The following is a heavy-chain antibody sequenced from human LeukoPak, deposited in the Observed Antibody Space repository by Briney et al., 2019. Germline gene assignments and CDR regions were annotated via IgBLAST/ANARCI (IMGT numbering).Heavy chain of an antibody. Sequence: SETLSRTCTVSGGSISSGDHYWRWIRQPPGTGLEWIGYIYYSGSTYYNPSLKSRISISLDTSKNQFSLKLSSVTAAATAVYYCARETYSNSVDYWGQGTLVTVSS. V-gene: IGHV4-30-4*08. D-gene: IGHD4-11*01. CDR2: IYYSGST. CDR1: GGSISSGDHY. CDR3: ARETYSNSVDY. J-gene: IGHJ4*02.